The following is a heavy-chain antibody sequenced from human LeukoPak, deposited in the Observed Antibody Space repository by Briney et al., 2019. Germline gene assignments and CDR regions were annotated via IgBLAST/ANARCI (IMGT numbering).Heavy chain of an antibody. CDR1: GFTFSSYS. V-gene: IGHV3-21*01. CDR3: ARAENYYDSSRPPLDY. D-gene: IGHD3-22*01. CDR2: ISSSSSYI. Sequence: KAGGSLRLSCAVSGFTFSSYSMNWVRQAPGKGLEWVSSISSSSSYIYYADSVKGRFTISRDNAKNSLYLQMNSLRAEDTAVYYCARAENYYDSSRPPLDYWGQGTLVTVSS. J-gene: IGHJ4*02.